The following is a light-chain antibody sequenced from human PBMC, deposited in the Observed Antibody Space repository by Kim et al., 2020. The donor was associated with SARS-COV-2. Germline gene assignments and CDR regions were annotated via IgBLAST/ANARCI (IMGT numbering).Light chain of an antibody. CDR2: QDS. Sequence: SYELTQPPSVSVSPGQTASITCPGDKLGDKYACWYQQKPGQSPLLVIYQDSKRPSGSPERFSGSNSGNTATLTISGTQAMNEADYYCQTWDSSTVVFGGGTQLTVL. V-gene: IGLV3-1*01. CDR3: QTWDSSTVV. J-gene: IGLJ2*01. CDR1: KLGDKY.